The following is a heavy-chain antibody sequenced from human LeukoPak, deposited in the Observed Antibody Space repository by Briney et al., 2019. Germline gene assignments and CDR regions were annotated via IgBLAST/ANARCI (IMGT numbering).Heavy chain of an antibody. CDR2: IWYDGSNK. J-gene: IGHJ4*02. CDR3: AKDRGSSWYEY. V-gene: IGHV3-30*02. D-gene: IGHD6-13*01. Sequence: GGSLRLSCAASGFTFSSYGMHWVRQAPGKGLEWVAVIWYDGSNKYYADSVKGRFTVSRDNSKNTLYLQMNSLRAEDTAVYYCAKDRGSSWYEYWGQGTLVTVSS. CDR1: GFTFSSYG.